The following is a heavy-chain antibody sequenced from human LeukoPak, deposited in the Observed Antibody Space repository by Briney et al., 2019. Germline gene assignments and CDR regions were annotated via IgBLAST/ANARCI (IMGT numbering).Heavy chain of an antibody. D-gene: IGHD5-24*01. CDR3: AREGSRDGYNYEDY. CDR1: GGSISSSSYY. Sequence: SETLSLTCTVSGGSISSSSYYWGWIRQPPGKGLEWIGSIYYSGSTYYNPSLNSRVTISVDTSKNQFSLKLSSVTAADTAVYYCAREGSRDGYNYEDYWGQGTLVTVSS. V-gene: IGHV4-39*07. CDR2: IYYSGST. J-gene: IGHJ4*02.